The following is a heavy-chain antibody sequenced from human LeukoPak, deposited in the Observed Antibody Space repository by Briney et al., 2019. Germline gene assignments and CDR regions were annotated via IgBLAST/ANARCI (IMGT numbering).Heavy chain of an antibody. Sequence: TSETLSLTCTVSRGSIFSSYWWSWGRQPPGKGLEWIGQIFHSGITSYSPSLQSRVTISMDKSKNRISLRLTSVTAADTAVYYCARSPTKRVPEDYWGQGTLVTVSS. CDR1: RGSIFSSYW. CDR2: IFHSGIT. D-gene: IGHD3-10*02. J-gene: IGHJ4*01. V-gene: IGHV4-4*02. CDR3: ARSPTKRVPEDY.